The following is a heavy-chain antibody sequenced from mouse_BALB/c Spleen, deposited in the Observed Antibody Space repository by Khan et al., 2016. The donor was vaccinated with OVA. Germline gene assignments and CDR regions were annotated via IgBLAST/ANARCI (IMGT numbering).Heavy chain of an antibody. CDR2: INTYTGKA. D-gene: IGHD6-2*01. CDR1: GYTFTNYG. Sequence: QVHLKQSGPELKKPGETVKISCKASGYTFTNYGMNWVKQAPGKGLKWMGWINTYTGKATYGDDFKGRFALSLETSASTAYLQINNLINEDMATYFCARISSYWYSDFWGAGTTVTVSS. V-gene: IGHV9-1*02. CDR3: ARISSYWYSDF. J-gene: IGHJ1*01.